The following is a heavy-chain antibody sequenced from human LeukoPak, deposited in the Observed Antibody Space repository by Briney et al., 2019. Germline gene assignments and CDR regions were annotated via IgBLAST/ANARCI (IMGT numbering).Heavy chain of an antibody. V-gene: IGHV3-7*01. CDR2: IKQDGSER. CDR1: GFTFRGFS. Sequence: GGSLRLSCAASGFTFRGFSMSWVRQSPTKGLEWVANIKQDGSERYYVDSVKGRFTISRDNAKNSLSLQMNNLRVEDTAVYYCARAGSHWHYVYWGQGTVVTVSS. D-gene: IGHD3-10*01. J-gene: IGHJ4*02. CDR3: ARAGSHWHYVY.